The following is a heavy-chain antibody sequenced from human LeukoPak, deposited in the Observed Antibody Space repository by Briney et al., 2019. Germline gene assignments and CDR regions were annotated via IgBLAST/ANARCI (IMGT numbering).Heavy chain of an antibody. V-gene: IGHV5-51*01. CDR2: IYPGDSDT. Sequence: GASLKICCKGAGYRFTNYWIGWGRQMAGKGLGWMGIIYPGDSDTRYSPSFPGQVTISAGKSISTAYLQWSSLKASDTAMYSCARYDFVMVAPDYWGQGTLVTVSS. CDR1: GYRFTNYW. D-gene: IGHD3-16*01. CDR3: ARYDFVMVAPDY. J-gene: IGHJ4*02.